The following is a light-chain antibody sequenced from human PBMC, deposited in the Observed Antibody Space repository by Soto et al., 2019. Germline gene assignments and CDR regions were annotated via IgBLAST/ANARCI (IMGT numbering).Light chain of an antibody. CDR1: QGISNY. CDR3: QKYNSAPT. Sequence: DIQMTQSPSSLSASVGDRVTITCRASQGISNYLAWYQQKPGKVPKLLIYAASTLQSGVPSRFSGSGSGTDFTLTISSLQPEDVATYYCQKYNSAPTFGPGTKEDIK. CDR2: AAS. V-gene: IGKV1-27*01. J-gene: IGKJ3*01.